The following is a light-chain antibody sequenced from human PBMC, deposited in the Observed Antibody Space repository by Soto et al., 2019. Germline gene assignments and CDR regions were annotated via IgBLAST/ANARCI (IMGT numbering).Light chain of an antibody. J-gene: IGKJ5*01. V-gene: IGKV3-11*01. CDR2: DAS. CDR1: QSVSSY. CDR3: QQRSNWPPIT. Sequence: ILLPPSPSTLSLSPGERAPLSCRASQSVSSYLAWYQQKPGQAPRLLIYDASNRATGIPARFSGSGSGTDFTLTISSLEPEDFAVYYCQQRSNWPPITFGQGTRLEIK.